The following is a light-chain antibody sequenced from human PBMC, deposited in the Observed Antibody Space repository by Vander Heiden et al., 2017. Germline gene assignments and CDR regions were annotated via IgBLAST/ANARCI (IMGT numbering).Light chain of an antibody. J-gene: IGLJ3*02. CDR1: ALPKQY. CDR3: QSADSSGTYHWV. V-gene: IGLV3-25*03. CDR2: KDS. Sequence: SYELTQPPPVSVSPGHTARITCSGDALPKQYAYWYQQKPGKAPVLVIYKDSERRSGIPERFSGSSSGTTVTLTISGVQAEDEADYYCQSADSSGTYHWVFGGGTKLTVL.